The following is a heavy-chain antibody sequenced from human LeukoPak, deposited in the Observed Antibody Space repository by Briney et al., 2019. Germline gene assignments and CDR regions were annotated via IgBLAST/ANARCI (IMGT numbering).Heavy chain of an antibody. CDR1: GDSVSSKNGA. Sequence: PSQTLSLTCAISGDSVSSKNGAWNWIRQSPSRGLEWLGRTYYRSKWYNDYAEFIQGRITINPDTSKNQFSLQLNYVTPEDTAVYFCARDMGTTGWYTFDYWGQGTLLAVSS. V-gene: IGHV6-1*01. J-gene: IGHJ4*02. D-gene: IGHD6-19*01. CDR3: ARDMGTTGWYTFDY. CDR2: TYYRSKWYN.